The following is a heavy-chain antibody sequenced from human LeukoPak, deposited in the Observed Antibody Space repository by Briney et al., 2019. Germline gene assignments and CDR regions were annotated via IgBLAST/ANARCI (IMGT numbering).Heavy chain of an antibody. V-gene: IGHV1-69*06. Sequence: SVKVSCKASGGTFSSYAISWVRQAPGQGLEWMGGIIPIFGTANYAQKFQGRVTITADKSTSTAYMELSSLRSEDTAVYYCARGVPGNDDAFDIWGQGTMVTVSS. D-gene: IGHD1-1*01. CDR2: IIPIFGTA. CDR3: ARGVPGNDDAFDI. CDR1: GGTFSSYA. J-gene: IGHJ3*02.